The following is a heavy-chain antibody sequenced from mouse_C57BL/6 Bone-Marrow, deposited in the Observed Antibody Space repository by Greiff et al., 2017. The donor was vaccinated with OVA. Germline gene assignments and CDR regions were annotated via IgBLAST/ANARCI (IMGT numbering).Heavy chain of an antibody. CDR3: VSHPNYEYDEGFDY. J-gene: IGHJ2*01. CDR1: GYTFTDYY. D-gene: IGHD2-4*01. V-gene: IGHV1-19*01. Sequence: EVQLQQSGPVLVKPGASVKMSCKASGYTFTDYYMNWVKQSHGKSLEWIGVINPYNGGTSYNQKFKGKATLTVDKSSSTAYMELNSLTSEDSAVYYCVSHPNYEYDEGFDYWGQGTTLTVSS. CDR2: INPYNGGT.